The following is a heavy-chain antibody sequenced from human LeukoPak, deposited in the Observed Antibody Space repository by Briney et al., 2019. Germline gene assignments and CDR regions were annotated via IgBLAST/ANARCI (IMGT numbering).Heavy chain of an antibody. J-gene: IGHJ4*02. V-gene: IGHV3-23*01. Sequence: GGSLRPSCAASGFTFSTHVMSWVRQAPGKGLEWVSTISAGGATVYYGGAVKGRFTASRDNSKNTLYLQMNNLRVEDTAIYYCAKRAIAPPGTDYWGQGALVTVSS. CDR1: GFTFSTHV. CDR3: AKRAIAPPGTDY. CDR2: ISAGGATV. D-gene: IGHD6-13*01.